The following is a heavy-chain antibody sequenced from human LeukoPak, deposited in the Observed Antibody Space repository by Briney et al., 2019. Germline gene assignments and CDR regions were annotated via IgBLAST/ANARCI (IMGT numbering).Heavy chain of an antibody. Sequence: SETLSLTCTVSGGSISSYYWSWIRQPAGKGLEWIGRIYTSGSTNYNPSLKSRVTMSVDTSKNQFSLKLSSVTAADTAVYYCARRMTVAGWYAIDIWGQGTMLTVSS. CDR1: GGSISSYY. V-gene: IGHV4-4*07. J-gene: IGHJ3*02. CDR2: IYTSGST. D-gene: IGHD6-19*01. CDR3: ARRMTVAGWYAIDI.